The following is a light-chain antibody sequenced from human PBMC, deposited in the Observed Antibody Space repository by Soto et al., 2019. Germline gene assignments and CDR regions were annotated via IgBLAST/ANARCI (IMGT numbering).Light chain of an antibody. CDR2: DAS. CDR3: QQYNNWPPWT. V-gene: IGKV3-15*01. J-gene: IGKJ1*01. CDR1: QGVRNN. Sequence: ILMTQSPATLSVSPGERATLSCRASQGVRNNLAWYQHKPGQAPRLLIYDASTRANGIPARFSGSRSGTDFTLTISSLQSEDFAVYYCQQYNNWPPWTFGQGTRVDIK.